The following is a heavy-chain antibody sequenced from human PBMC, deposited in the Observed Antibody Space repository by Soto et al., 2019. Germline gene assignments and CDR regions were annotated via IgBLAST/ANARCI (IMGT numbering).Heavy chain of an antibody. CDR2: INPYNGNT. CDR1: GYSFSSYG. V-gene: IGHV1-18*04. Sequence: GASVKVSCKASGYSFSSYGVSWVRQAPGQGLEWIGWINPYNGNTLNAQNLQGRVTLTTDTSTSTAYMELRSLRSDDTAIYYCARDPGAATFGYWGQGTLVTVSS. J-gene: IGHJ4*01. CDR3: ARDPGAATFGY. D-gene: IGHD1-26*01.